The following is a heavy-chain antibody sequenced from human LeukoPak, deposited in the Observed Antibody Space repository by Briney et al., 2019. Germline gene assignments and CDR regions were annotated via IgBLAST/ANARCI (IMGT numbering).Heavy chain of an antibody. J-gene: IGHJ5*02. D-gene: IGHD5-12*01. CDR3: ARGYSGYDRVYP. V-gene: IGHV3-48*01. CDR2: ISSSSSTI. CDR1: GFTFSSYS. Sequence: GGSLRLSCAASGFTFSSYSMNRVRQAPGKGLEWVSYISSSSSTIYYADSVKGRFTISRDNAKNSLYLQMNSLRAEDTAVYYCARGYSGYDRVYPWGQGTLVTVSS.